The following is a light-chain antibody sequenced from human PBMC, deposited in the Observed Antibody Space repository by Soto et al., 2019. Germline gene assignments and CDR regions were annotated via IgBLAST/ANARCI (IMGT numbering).Light chain of an antibody. V-gene: IGKV3-15*01. CDR1: QSVSSN. CDR2: DAS. CDR3: QQYNNWPLIT. Sequence: EIVLTQSPGTLSLSLGERATLFCRASQSVSSNYLAWYQQKPGLAPRLLIYDASNRATGLPARFSGSGSGTESTLTVSSLQSEDFAVYYCQQYNNWPLITFGQGTRLEIK. J-gene: IGKJ5*01.